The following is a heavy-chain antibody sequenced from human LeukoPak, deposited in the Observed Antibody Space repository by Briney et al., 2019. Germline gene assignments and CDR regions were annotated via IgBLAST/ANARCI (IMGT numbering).Heavy chain of an antibody. CDR1: GGSISSYY. CDR3: ARGLGWGTYVDPYYYYFIDV. J-gene: IGHJ6*03. D-gene: IGHD3-16*01. CDR2: IYYSGTT. V-gene: IGHV4-59*12. Sequence: SETLSLTCTVSGGSISSYYWNWIRQPPGKGLEWIGYIYYSGTTNYNPSLKSRVSMSVDTSKNQFSLKLSSVTAADTAVYYCARGLGWGTYVDPYYYYFIDVWGKGTTVTISS.